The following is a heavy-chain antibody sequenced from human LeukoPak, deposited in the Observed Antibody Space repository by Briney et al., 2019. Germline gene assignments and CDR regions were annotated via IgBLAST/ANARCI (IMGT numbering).Heavy chain of an antibody. CDR3: ARDSSPFDY. Sequence: GASVKVSCKASGYTFTDYYMHWVRQAPGQDFEWMGWINPNSGGTNYEEKFQGRVTMTRDTSISTAYMELSRLRSDDTTVYYCARDSSPFDYWGQGTLVTVSS. CDR2: INPNSGGT. CDR1: GYTFTDYY. J-gene: IGHJ4*02. V-gene: IGHV1-2*02.